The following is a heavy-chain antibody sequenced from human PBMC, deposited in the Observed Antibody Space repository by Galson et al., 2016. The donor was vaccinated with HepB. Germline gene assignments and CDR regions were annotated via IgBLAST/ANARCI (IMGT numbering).Heavy chain of an antibody. CDR1: AFVFSDYY. J-gene: IGHJ4*02. V-gene: IGHV3-53*01. D-gene: IGHD3-16*01. Sequence: SLRLSCAASAFVFSDYYMTWIRQAPGKGLEWLSVLYSGGTTFYAGSVRGRFTISRDNSQNTLYLQMNSLRAEDTAVYFCARGGKWQLGSLYFDSWGQGTLATVSS. CDR2: LYSGGTT. CDR3: ARGGKWQLGSLYFDS.